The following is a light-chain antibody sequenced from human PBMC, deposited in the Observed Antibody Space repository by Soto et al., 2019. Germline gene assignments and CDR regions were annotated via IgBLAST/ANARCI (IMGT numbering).Light chain of an antibody. V-gene: IGKV3-15*01. J-gene: IGKJ2*02. CDR2: GAS. Sequence: EIVMTQSQATLSVSPGERATLSCRASQSVSSNLAWYQQKPGQAPRLLIYGASTRATGIPARFSGSGSGTEFTLTISSLQSEDFAVYYCQQYNNLPPWTFGQGTKLEIK. CDR3: QQYNNLPPWT. CDR1: QSVSSN.